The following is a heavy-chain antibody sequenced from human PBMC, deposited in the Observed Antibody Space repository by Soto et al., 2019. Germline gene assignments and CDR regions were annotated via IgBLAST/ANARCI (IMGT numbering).Heavy chain of an antibody. CDR3: ARDGSAGLLWFGDNWFDP. D-gene: IGHD3-10*01. Sequence: GGSLSLSCAASGFTFSSYGMHWVRQAPGKGLEWVAVIWYDGSNKYYADSVKGRFTISRDNSKNTLYLQMNSLRAEDTAVYYCARDGSAGLLWFGDNWFDPWGQGTLVTVSS. CDR1: GFTFSSYG. V-gene: IGHV3-33*01. J-gene: IGHJ5*02. CDR2: IWYDGSNK.